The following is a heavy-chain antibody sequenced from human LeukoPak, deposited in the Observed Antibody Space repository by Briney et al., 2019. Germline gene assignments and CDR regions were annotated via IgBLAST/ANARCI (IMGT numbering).Heavy chain of an antibody. J-gene: IGHJ6*04. CDR3: AELGITMIGGV. CDR1: GFIFSGYW. CDR2: IKQDGSDK. Sequence: GGSLRLSCASSGFIFSGYWMSWVRQAPGKGLEWVAKIKQDGSDKYYVDSVKGRFTISRDNAKNSLYLHMNSLRAADTAVYYCAELGITMIGGVWGKGTTVTISS. D-gene: IGHD3-10*02. V-gene: IGHV3-7*01.